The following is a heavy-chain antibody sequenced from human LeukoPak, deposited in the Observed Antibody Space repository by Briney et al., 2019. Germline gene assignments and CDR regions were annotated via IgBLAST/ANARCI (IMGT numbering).Heavy chain of an antibody. J-gene: IGHJ4*02. Sequence: ASETLSLTCTVSGGSISSSSYYWGWIRQPPGKGLEWIGSIYYSGSTYYNPSLKSQVTISVDTSKNQFSLKLSSVTAADTAVYYCARLSGYCSSTSCYTKEGDFDYWGQGTLVTVSS. V-gene: IGHV4-39*01. CDR2: IYYSGST. D-gene: IGHD2-2*02. CDR3: ARLSGYCSSTSCYTKEGDFDY. CDR1: GGSISSSSYY.